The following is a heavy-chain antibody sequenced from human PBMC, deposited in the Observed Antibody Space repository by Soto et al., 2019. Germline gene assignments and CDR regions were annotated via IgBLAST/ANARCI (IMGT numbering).Heavy chain of an antibody. D-gene: IGHD2-15*01. CDR1: GYTFTNYA. V-gene: IGHV1-3*01. J-gene: IGHJ6*04. Sequence: ASVKVSCKASGYTFTNYAIQWVRQAPGQRLEWMGWIYAGNGNTKYSQKFQGRVTITRDTSASTAYMELSSPRSEDTAVYYCARARDPYCSGGSCYATDVWGKGTTVTVSS. CDR2: IYAGNGNT. CDR3: ARARDPYCSGGSCYATDV.